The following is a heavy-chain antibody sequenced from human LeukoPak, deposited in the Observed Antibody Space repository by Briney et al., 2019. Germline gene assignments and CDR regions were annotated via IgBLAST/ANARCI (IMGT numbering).Heavy chain of an antibody. Sequence: TGGSLRLSCAASGFTVSSDFMIWVRQAPGRGLEWVSILYSGGNTYYAGSVKGRFTISRDNSKNTLYLQMNSLRAEDTAVYYCARQRGTTVTTYQVYWGQGTLVAVSS. V-gene: IGHV3-66*04. CDR3: ARQRGTTVTTYQVY. CDR1: GFTVSSDF. D-gene: IGHD4-17*01. CDR2: LYSGGNT. J-gene: IGHJ4*02.